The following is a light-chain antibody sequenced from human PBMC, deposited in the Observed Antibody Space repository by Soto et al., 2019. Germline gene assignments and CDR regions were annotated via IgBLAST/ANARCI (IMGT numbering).Light chain of an antibody. CDR3: AQYYTNALT. Sequence: DIVMTQSPDSLAVSLGERATINCKSSQSVLYSSNNKNYLAWYQQKPGQPPKLLIYWSSTRESGVPDRFSGSGSVTDFTLSISCLQGEDVAVYYCAQYYTNALTFGGGTKVGVK. V-gene: IGKV4-1*01. J-gene: IGKJ4*01. CDR2: WSS. CDR1: QSVLYSSNNKNY.